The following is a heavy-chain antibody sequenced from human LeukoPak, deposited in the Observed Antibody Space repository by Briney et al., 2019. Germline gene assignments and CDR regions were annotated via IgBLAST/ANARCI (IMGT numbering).Heavy chain of an antibody. CDR3: ASHYYASGSNFDY. J-gene: IGHJ4*02. V-gene: IGHV4-59*01. CDR1: GGSISSYY. CDR2: IYYSGST. Sequence: SETLSLTCTVSGGSISSYYWSWIRQPPGKGLEWIGYIYYSGSTNYNPSLKSRVTISVDTSKNQFSLKLSSVTAADTAVYYCASHYYASGSNFDYWGQGTLVTVSS. D-gene: IGHD3-10*01.